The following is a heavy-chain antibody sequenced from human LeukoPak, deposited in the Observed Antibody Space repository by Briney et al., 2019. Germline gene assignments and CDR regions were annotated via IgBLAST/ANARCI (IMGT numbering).Heavy chain of an antibody. CDR3: ARRARESPIWFDY. Sequence: ASVKVSCEASGYTFTSYAMNWVRQAPGQGLEWMGWINTNTGNPTYAQGFTGRFVFSLDTSVSTAYLQISSLKAEDTAVYYCARRARESPIWFDYWGQEPWSPSPQ. CDR1: GYTFTSYA. D-gene: IGHD3-10*01. J-gene: IGHJ4*01. CDR2: INTNTGNP. V-gene: IGHV7-4-1*02.